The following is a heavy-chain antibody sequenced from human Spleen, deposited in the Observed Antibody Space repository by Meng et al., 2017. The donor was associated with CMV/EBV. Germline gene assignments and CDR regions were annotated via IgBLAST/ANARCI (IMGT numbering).Heavy chain of an antibody. Sequence: GESLKISCAASGFSFSTYAMHWVRQAPGQGLEWVALVRFDGGDKFYTDSVKGRFTISRDNAKNTLYLQMNSLRAEDTAVYYCASELAAGYWGQGTLVTVSS. V-gene: IGHV3-33*01. CDR3: ASELAAGY. D-gene: IGHD6-25*01. J-gene: IGHJ4*02. CDR2: VRFDGGDK. CDR1: GFSFSTYA.